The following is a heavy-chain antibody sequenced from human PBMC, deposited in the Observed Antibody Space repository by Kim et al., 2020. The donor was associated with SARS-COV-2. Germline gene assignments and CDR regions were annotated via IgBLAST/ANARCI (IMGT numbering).Heavy chain of an antibody. CDR2: IYYSGST. Sequence: SETLSLTCTVSGGSISSSSYYWGWIRQPPGKGLEWIGSIYYSGSTYYNPSLKSRVTISVDTSKNQFSLKLSSVTAADTAVYYCARRSGLHHYFDYWGQGTLVTVSS. J-gene: IGHJ4*02. V-gene: IGHV4-39*01. CDR1: GGSISSSSYY. CDR3: ARRSGLHHYFDY. D-gene: IGHD3-16*01.